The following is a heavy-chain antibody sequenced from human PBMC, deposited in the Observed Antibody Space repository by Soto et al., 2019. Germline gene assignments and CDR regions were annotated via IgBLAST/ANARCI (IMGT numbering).Heavy chain of an antibody. CDR2: ISAYNGNT. D-gene: IGHD2-2*01. CDR1: GYTFTSYG. V-gene: IGHV1-18*01. CDR3: ARLGYCSSTSCYLGSRGFDY. J-gene: IGHJ4*02. Sequence: GASVKVSCKASGYTFTSYGISWVRQAPGQGLEWMGWISAYNGNTNYAQKLQGRVTMTTDTSTSTAYMELRSLRSDDTAVYYCARLGYCSSTSCYLGSRGFDYWGQGTLVTVSS.